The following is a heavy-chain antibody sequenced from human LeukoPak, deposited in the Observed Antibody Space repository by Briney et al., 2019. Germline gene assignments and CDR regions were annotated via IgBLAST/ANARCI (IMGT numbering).Heavy chain of an antibody. CDR3: ARAYSSSRRYANDC. D-gene: IGHD3-22*01. V-gene: IGHV4-39*01. Sequence: TSETLSLTCTVSGGSISSSSYYWGWIRQPPGKGLEWIGSMHYSGITYYNPSLKSRVTISVDTSKNQFSLKLTSVSAADSAVYSCARAYSSSRRYANDCWGQGTLVTVSS. J-gene: IGHJ4*02. CDR2: MHYSGIT. CDR1: GGSISSSSYY.